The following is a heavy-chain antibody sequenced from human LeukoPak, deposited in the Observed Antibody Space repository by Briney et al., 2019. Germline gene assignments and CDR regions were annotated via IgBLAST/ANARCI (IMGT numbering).Heavy chain of an antibody. J-gene: IGHJ4*02. CDR2: FYPEDGET. D-gene: IGHD6-13*01. CDR1: GYTLTELS. Sequence: ASVKVSCKVSGYTLTELSMHWVRQAPGKGLEWMGGFYPEDGETIYAQKFQGRVTMTEDTSTDTAYMELSSLRSEDTAVYYCATDPYSSSWHPFRRWGQGTLVTVSS. CDR3: ATDPYSSSWHPFRR. V-gene: IGHV1-24*01.